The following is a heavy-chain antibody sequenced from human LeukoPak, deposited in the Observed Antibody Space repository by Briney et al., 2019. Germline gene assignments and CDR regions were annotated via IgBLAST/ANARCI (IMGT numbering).Heavy chain of an antibody. CDR2: ITSSSSHI. Sequence: GGSLRLSCAASGFTFSHYSIDWVRQAPGKGLERVTSITSSSSHIYYADLVKGRFTISRDNAKNALYLQMNSLRAEDTAIYYCARVMMGATVTTFHYYCMDVWGVGTTVTVSS. CDR1: GFTFSHYS. D-gene: IGHD4-11*01. V-gene: IGHV3-21*01. CDR3: ARVMMGATVTTFHYYCMDV. J-gene: IGHJ6*03.